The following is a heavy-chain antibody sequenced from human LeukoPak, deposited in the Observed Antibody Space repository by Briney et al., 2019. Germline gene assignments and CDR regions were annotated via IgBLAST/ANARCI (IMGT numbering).Heavy chain of an antibody. CDR2: IYYSGST. CDR3: ARNPDDFWSGYSGIDYYGMDV. V-gene: IGHV4-31*03. CDR1: GGSISSGGYY. D-gene: IGHD3-3*01. J-gene: IGHJ6*02. Sequence: SETLSLTCTVSGGSISSGGYYWSWIRQHPGKGLEWIGYIYYSGSTYYNPSLKSRVTISVDTSKNQFSLKLSSVTAADTAVYYCARNPDDFWSGYSGIDYYGMDVWGQGTTVTVSS.